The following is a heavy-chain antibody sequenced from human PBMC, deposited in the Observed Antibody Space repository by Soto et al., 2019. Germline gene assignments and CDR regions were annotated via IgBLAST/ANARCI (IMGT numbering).Heavy chain of an antibody. D-gene: IGHD3-22*01. CDR1: EVTFSNYA. V-gene: IGHV3-23*01. CDR3: AKNPGYYYDSTGYHFDY. J-gene: IGHJ4*02. CDR2: ISYGGGTT. Sequence: GGSLRLCCAASEVTFSNYAMGWVRQAPGKGLEWVSAISYGGGTTYYADSVKGRFTISRDNSKNTLYLQMNSLRAEDTAVYYCAKNPGYYYDSTGYHFDYWGQGTLVTVSS.